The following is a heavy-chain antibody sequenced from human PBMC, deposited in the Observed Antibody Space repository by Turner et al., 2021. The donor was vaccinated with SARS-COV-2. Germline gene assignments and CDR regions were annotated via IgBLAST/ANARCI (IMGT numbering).Heavy chain of an antibody. CDR2: ISGSGGST. Sequence: EVQLLESGGGLVQPGGSLRLSCAASGFTFSSDAMSWVRQAPGKGLEWVSAISGSGGSTYYADSVKGRFTISRDNSKNTLYLQMNSLRAEDTAVYYCAKDRGIAVAGTWEYFDLWGRGTLVTVSS. D-gene: IGHD6-19*01. V-gene: IGHV3-23*01. CDR1: GFTFSSDA. J-gene: IGHJ2*01. CDR3: AKDRGIAVAGTWEYFDL.